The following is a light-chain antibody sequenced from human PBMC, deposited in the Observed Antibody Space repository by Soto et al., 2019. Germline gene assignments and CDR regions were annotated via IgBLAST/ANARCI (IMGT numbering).Light chain of an antibody. CDR1: QSVSSK. Sequence: EIVMTQSPATLSVSPGERAALSCRASQSVSSKLAWYRQRPGQAPRLLIYDASNRATGIPARFSGSGSGTDFTLTISSLEPEDFAVYYCQQYDNWPPTFGQGTRLEIK. V-gene: IGKV3D-15*01. CDR2: DAS. J-gene: IGKJ5*01. CDR3: QQYDNWPPT.